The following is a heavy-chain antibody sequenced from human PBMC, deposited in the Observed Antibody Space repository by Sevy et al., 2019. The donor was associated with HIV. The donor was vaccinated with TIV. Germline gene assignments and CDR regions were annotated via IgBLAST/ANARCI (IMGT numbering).Heavy chain of an antibody. Sequence: SEILSLTCTVSGGSISSSSYYWGWIRQPPGKGLEWIGSIYYSGSTYYNPSLKSRVTISVDTSKNQFSLKLSSVTAADTAVYYCASENCGGDCYPLYYYYGMDVWGQGTTVTVSS. D-gene: IGHD2-21*01. CDR2: IYYSGST. CDR1: GGSISSSSYY. J-gene: IGHJ6*02. V-gene: IGHV4-39*01. CDR3: ASENCGGDCYPLYYYYGMDV.